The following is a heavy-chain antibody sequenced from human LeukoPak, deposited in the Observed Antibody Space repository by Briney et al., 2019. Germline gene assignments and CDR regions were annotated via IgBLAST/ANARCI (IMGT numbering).Heavy chain of an antibody. CDR3: ARDPYSGGYGDYYYYYMDL. V-gene: IGHV3-21*01. J-gene: IGHJ6*03. CDR2: ITSSSSYI. Sequence: PGGSLRLSCAASGFTFSSAWMNWVRQAPGKGLEWVSSITSSSSYIYYADSVKGRFTISRDNAKNSLYLQMNSLRAEDTAVYYCARDPYSGGYGDYYYYYMDLWGQGTTVTISS. CDR1: GFTFSSAW. D-gene: IGHD1-26*01.